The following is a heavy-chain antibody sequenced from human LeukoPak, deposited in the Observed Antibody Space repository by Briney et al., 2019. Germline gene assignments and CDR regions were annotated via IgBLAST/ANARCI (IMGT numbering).Heavy chain of an antibody. CDR1: GGSISSGGYY. CDR3: ARGARGYSYG. CDR2: IYYSGST. V-gene: IGHV4-61*08. J-gene: IGHJ4*02. Sequence: SETLSLTCTVSGGSISSGGYYWSWICQHPGKGLEWIGYIYYSGSTYYNPSLKSRVTISVDTSKNQFSLKLSSVTAADTAVYYCARGARGYSYGWGQGTLVTVSS. D-gene: IGHD5-18*01.